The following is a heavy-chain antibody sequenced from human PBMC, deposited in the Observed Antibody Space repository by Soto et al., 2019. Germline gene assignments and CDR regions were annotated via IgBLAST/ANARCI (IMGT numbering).Heavy chain of an antibody. J-gene: IGHJ1*01. D-gene: IGHD6-19*01. CDR2: INAGNGNT. CDR3: AGELIEVAGTVPT. CDR1: GYTFTSYA. V-gene: IGHV1-3*01. Sequence: QVQLVQSGAEVKKPGASVKVSCKASGYTFTSYAMHWVRQAPGQRLEWMGWINAGNGNTKYSQKFQGRVTITRDTSASTAYMELSSLRSEDTAVYYCAGELIEVAGTVPTWGQGPQVAVSS.